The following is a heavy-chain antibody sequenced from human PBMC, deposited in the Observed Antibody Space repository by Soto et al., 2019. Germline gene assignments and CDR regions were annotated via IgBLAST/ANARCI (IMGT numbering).Heavy chain of an antibody. CDR3: ARVNVVVVAATREYYFDY. D-gene: IGHD2-15*01. CDR1: GYTFTYYY. V-gene: IGHV1-2*02. CDR2: INPNSGGT. J-gene: IGHJ4*02. Sequence: XSVKVSCKASGYTFTYYYMHWVRQAPGQGLEWMGWINPNSGGTNYAQKFQGRVTMTRDTSISTAYMELSRLRSDDTAVYYCARVNVVVVAATREYYFDYWGQGTLVTVSS.